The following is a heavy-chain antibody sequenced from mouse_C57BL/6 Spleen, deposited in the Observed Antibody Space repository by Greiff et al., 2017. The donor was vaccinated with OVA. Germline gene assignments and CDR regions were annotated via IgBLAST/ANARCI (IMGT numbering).Heavy chain of an antibody. Sequence: QVQLQQPGTELVKPGASVKLSCKASGYTFTSYWMPWVKQRPGQGLEWIGNIIPSNGGTNYNEKFKGKATLTVDKSSSTAYMQLSSRTSEDSAVYYCARLGGYYVDYFDYWGQGTTLTVSS. V-gene: IGHV1-53*01. D-gene: IGHD2-3*01. J-gene: IGHJ2*01. CDR1: GYTFTSYW. CDR2: IIPSNGGT. CDR3: ARLGGYYVDYFDY.